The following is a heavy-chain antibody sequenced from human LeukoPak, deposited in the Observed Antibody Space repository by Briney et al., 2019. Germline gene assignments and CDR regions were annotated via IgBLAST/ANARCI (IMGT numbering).Heavy chain of an antibody. Sequence: SETLSLTCSVSGYFISSGYYWAWFRQPPGKGLEWIASIHGSGSISYNPSLKSRVTISKDTSKNQFSLKLSSVTAADTAVYYCARKPDYVWGSYHPHVYDYWGQGTLVTVSS. V-gene: IGHV4-38-2*02. J-gene: IGHJ4*02. D-gene: IGHD3-16*02. CDR2: IHGSGSI. CDR3: ARKPDYVWGSYHPHVYDY. CDR1: GYFISSGYY.